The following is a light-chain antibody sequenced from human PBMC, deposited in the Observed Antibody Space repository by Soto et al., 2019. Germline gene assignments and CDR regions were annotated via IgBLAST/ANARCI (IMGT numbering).Light chain of an antibody. J-gene: IGLJ2*01. CDR3: QSYDSSLSGSV. CDR2: GNS. V-gene: IGLV1-40*01. Sequence: QSVLTQPPSVSGAPGQRVTISCTGSRSNIGAGYDVHWYRHLPGTAPKLLIYGNSNRPSGVPDRFSGSKSGTSASLAITGLQAEDEADYYCQSYDSSLSGSVFGGGTKLTVL. CDR1: RSNIGAGYD.